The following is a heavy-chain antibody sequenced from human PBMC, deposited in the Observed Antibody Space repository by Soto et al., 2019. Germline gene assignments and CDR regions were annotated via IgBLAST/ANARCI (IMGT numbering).Heavy chain of an antibody. CDR1: GFTFSSYA. Sequence: GGSLRLSCAASGFTFSSYAMHWVRQAPGKGLEWVAVISYDGSNKYYADSVKGRFTISRDNSKNTLYLQMNSLRAEDTAVYYCARESEDLTSNFDYWGQGTLVTVSS. V-gene: IGHV3-30-3*01. CDR3: ARESEDLTSNFDY. CDR2: ISYDGSNK. J-gene: IGHJ4*02.